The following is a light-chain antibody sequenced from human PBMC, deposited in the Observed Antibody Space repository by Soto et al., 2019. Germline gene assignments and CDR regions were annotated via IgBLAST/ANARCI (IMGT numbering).Light chain of an antibody. Sequence: EIVMTQSPATLSVSPGERATLSCRASQSVSSNLAWYQQKPGQAPRLLIYGASKRATGIPGRFSGSGSGTDFTLSVSGPEPEDFAVYYCQKYSNWPPVTCGQGTRLAIK. J-gene: IGKJ5*01. V-gene: IGKV3D-15*01. CDR1: QSVSSN. CDR3: QKYSNWPPVT. CDR2: GAS.